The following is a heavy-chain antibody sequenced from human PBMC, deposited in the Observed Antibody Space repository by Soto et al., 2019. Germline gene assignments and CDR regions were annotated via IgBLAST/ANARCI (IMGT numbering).Heavy chain of an antibody. CDR2: IYYSGST. D-gene: IGHD3-3*01. CDR1: GGSVSSGSYY. CDR3: ASSNSDFSSGYYEYYFDY. Sequence: PSETLSLTCTVSGGSVSSGSYYWSWIRQPPGKGLEWIGYIYYSGSTNYNPSLKSRVTISVDTSKNQFSLKLSSVTAADTAVYYCASSNSDFSSGYYEYYFDYWGQGTLVTVSS. J-gene: IGHJ4*02. V-gene: IGHV4-61*01.